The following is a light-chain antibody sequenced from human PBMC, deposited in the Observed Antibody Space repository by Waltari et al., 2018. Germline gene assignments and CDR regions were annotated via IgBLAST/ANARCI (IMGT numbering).Light chain of an antibody. V-gene: IGLV1-47*01. J-gene: IGLJ2*01. Sequence: QSVLTQPPSASGTPGQRVAISCFGSSSNIGSNYVYWYQQLPGTAPKLLIHRSNQRPSGVPDRFSGPKSGTAASLAISGLRSEDEADYHCAAWDDSLSGVVFGGGTKLTVL. CDR2: RSN. CDR1: SSNIGSNY. CDR3: AAWDDSLSGVV.